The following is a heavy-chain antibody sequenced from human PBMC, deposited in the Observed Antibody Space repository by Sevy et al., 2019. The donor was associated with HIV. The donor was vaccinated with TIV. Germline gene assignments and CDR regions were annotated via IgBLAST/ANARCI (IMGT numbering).Heavy chain of an antibody. CDR1: GSSISSSSYY. V-gene: IGHV4-39*01. D-gene: IGHD4-17*01. CDR2: IYYSGCT. CDR3: ARRPGRDYGGSNWFDP. J-gene: IGHJ5*02. Sequence: SETLSLTCTVSGSSISSSSYYWGWIRQPPGKGLEWIGSIYYSGCTYYNPSLKSRVTISVDTSKNQFSLKLSSVTAAETAVYYCARRPGRDYGGSNWFDPWGQGTLVTVSS.